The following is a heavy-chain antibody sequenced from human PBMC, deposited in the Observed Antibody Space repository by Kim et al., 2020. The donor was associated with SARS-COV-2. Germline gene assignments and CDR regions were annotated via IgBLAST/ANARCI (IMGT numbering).Heavy chain of an antibody. V-gene: IGHV6-1*01. D-gene: IGHD3-9*01. CDR3: ARDHYDILTGYPYYYYYGMDV. CDR1: GDSVSSNSAA. J-gene: IGHJ6*02. Sequence: SQTLSLTCAISGDSVSSNSAAWNWIRQSPSRGLEWLGRTYYRSKWYNDYAVSVKSRITINPDTSKNQFSLQLNSVTPEDTAVYYCARDHYDILTGYPYYYYYGMDVWGQGTTVTVSS. CDR2: TYYRSKWYN.